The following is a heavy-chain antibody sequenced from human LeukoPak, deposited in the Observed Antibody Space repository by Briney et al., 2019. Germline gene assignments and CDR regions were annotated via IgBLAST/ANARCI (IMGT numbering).Heavy chain of an antibody. D-gene: IGHD6-13*01. V-gene: IGHV3-7*01. CDR1: GYTFSTYW. CDR2: IKQDGSEK. J-gene: IGHJ4*02. CDR3: ARDSAGNDY. Sequence: TGGFLRLSCEASGYTFSTYWMSWVRQAPGKGLEWVANIKQDGSEKYYVDSVKGRFTISRDNAKNSLYLQMNSLRAEDTAMYYCARDSAGNDYWGQGTLVTVSS.